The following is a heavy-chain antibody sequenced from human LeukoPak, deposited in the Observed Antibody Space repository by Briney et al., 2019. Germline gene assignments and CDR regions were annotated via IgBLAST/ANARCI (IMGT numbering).Heavy chain of an antibody. J-gene: IGHJ4*02. Sequence: PSENLSLNCTFSAGSISSYYWSWIRQPAGKGLEWIGRIHTSGSTNYNPSLKSRVTMSVDTSKNQFSLKLSSVTAADTAVYYCARDVYYYDSSGRYYFDYWGQGTLATVSS. CDR3: ARDVYYYDSSGRYYFDY. CDR2: IHTSGST. V-gene: IGHV4-4*07. D-gene: IGHD3-22*01. CDR1: AGSISSYY.